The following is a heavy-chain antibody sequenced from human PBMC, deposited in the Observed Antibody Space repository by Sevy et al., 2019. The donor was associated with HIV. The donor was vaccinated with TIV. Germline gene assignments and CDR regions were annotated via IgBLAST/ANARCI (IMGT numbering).Heavy chain of an antibody. V-gene: IGHV4-30-4*01. CDR1: GGSINSGDCY. CDR2: IHYSGST. J-gene: IGHJ6*02. Sequence: SETLSLTCTVSGGSINSGDCYWSWIRQPPGKGLEWIGYIHYSGSTSYNPSLKSRTTISLDTSKKQFSLKLSSVTAADTAFYYCARYRLGAADDMFRRYYYYGMDVWGQGTTVTVSS. D-gene: IGHD6-13*01. CDR3: ARYRLGAADDMFRRYYYYGMDV.